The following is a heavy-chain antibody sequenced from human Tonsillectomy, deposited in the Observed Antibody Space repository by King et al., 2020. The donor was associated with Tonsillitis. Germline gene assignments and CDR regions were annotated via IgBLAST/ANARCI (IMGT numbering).Heavy chain of an antibody. V-gene: IGHV1-2*02. CDR1: GYTFTGYY. J-gene: IGHJ3*02. CDR2: INPNSGGT. Sequence: QLVQSGAEVKKPGASVKVSCKASGYTFTGYYMHWVRQAPGQGLEWMGWINPNSGGTNYAQTFQGRVTMTRDTSISTAYMELSRLRSDDTAVYYCARPLPVEQWADAFDIWGQGTMVTVSS. CDR3: ARPLPVEQWADAFDI. D-gene: IGHD6-19*01.